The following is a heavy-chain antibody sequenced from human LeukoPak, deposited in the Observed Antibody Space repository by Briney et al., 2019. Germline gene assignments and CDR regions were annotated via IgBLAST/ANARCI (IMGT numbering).Heavy chain of an antibody. J-gene: IGHJ4*02. D-gene: IGHD5-18*01. V-gene: IGHV3-23*01. Sequence: PGGSLRLSCAASGFTFSNAWMSWVRQAPGKGLEWVSVISGSGGSTYYADSVKGRFTISRDNSKNTLYLQMNSLRAEDTAVYYCAKDRIQLWFSYYFDYWGQGTLVTVSS. CDR2: ISGSGGST. CDR1: GFTFSNAW. CDR3: AKDRIQLWFSYYFDY.